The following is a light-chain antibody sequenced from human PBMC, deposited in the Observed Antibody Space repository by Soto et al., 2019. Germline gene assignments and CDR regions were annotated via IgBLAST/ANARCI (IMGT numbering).Light chain of an antibody. J-gene: IGKJ5*01. CDR1: QSVGSY. Sequence: ETMLTQAPVTVTLSPGERATLSCRASQSVGSYLAWYQQKPGQAPRLLIYDASSRAPGVPARFSGSGSGTDFALTISSLEPEDFAVHYCQQRINRLATTFGQGTRLGL. CDR2: DAS. CDR3: QQRINRLATT. V-gene: IGKV3-11*01.